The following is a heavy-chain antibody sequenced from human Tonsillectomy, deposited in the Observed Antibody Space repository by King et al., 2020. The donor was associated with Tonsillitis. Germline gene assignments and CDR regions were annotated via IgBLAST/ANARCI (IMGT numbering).Heavy chain of an antibody. Sequence: VQLVESGGGLVQPGGSLKLSCAASGFTFRGSAMHWVRQTFGKGLEWVGRIRSKPNSYATAYAASVKDRFTISRDDSKNTAYLQMNSPKTEDTAVYYCVRFAAPEYGDYGDYWGQGILVTVSS. CDR3: VRFAAPEYGDYGDY. CDR1: GFTFRGSA. V-gene: IGHV3-73*02. CDR2: IRSKPNSYAT. J-gene: IGHJ4*02. D-gene: IGHD4-17*01.